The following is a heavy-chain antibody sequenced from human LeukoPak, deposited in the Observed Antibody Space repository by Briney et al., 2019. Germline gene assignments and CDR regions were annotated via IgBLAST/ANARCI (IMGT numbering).Heavy chain of an antibody. V-gene: IGHV4-39*01. J-gene: IGHJ4*02. CDR3: ARHGYSSSWYVPIGYFDY. Sequence: SETLSLTCTVSGGSISSSSYYWGWIRQPPGKGLEWIGSIYYSGSTYYNPSLKSRVTISVDTSKNQFSLKLSSVTAADTAVYYCARHGYSSSWYVPIGYFDYWAREPWSPSPQ. CDR2: IYYSGST. D-gene: IGHD6-13*01. CDR1: GGSISSSSYY.